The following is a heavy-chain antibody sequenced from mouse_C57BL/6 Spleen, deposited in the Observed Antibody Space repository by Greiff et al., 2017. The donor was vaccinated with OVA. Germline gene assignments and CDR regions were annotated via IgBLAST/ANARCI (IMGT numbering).Heavy chain of an antibody. D-gene: IGHD1-1*01. CDR1: GYTFTSYW. J-gene: IGHJ1*03. V-gene: IGHV1-50*01. CDR3: ARSATVVYWYFDV. Sequence: QVQLQQPGAELVKPGASVKLSCKASGYTFTSYWMQWVKQRPGQGLEWIGEIDPSDSYTNYNQKFKGKATLTVDTSSSTAYMQLSSLTSEDSAVYYCARSATVVYWYFDVWGTGTTVTVSS. CDR2: IDPSDSYT.